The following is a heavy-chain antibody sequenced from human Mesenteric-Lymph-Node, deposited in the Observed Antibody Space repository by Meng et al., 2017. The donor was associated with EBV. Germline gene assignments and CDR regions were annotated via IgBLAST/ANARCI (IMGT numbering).Heavy chain of an antibody. CDR1: GGSVSSGGYS. CDR3: ARRGIAEGFDF. J-gene: IGHJ4*02. Sequence: QLQLQESGSGLVKPSQTLSLTCAVSGGSVSSGGYSRSWIRQPPGKGLEWIGYIYHFGSPNYNPSLKSRVTISVDRSKNQFSLNLTSMTAADTAVYYCARRGIAEGFDFWGQGTLVTVSS. V-gene: IGHV4-30-2*01. CDR2: IYHFGSP.